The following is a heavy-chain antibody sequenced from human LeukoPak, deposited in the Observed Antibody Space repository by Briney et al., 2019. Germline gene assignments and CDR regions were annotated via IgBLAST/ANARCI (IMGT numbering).Heavy chain of an antibody. CDR3: ARLGYSSSSDDY. V-gene: IGHV1-69*02. D-gene: IGHD6-6*01. CDR1: GGTFSSYT. CDR2: IIPILGIA. J-gene: IGHJ4*02. Sequence: SVKVSCKASGGTFSSYTISWVRQAPGQGLEWMGRIIPILGIANYAQKFQGRVTITADKSTSTAYMELSSLRSGDTAVYYCARLGYSSSSDDYWGQGTLVIVSS.